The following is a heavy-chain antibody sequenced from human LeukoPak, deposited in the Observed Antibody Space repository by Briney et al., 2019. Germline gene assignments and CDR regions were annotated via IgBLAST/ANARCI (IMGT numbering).Heavy chain of an antibody. V-gene: IGHV3-23*01. CDR1: GFTFSSYA. CDR3: AKDLGYSGIVGATTCFDY. J-gene: IGHJ4*02. CDR2: ISGSGGST. Sequence: PGGSLRLSCAASGFTFSSYAMSWVRQAPGKGLEWVSAISGSGGSTYYADSVKGRFAISRDNSKNTLYLQMNSLRAEDTAVYYCAKDLGYSGIVGATTCFDYWGQGTLVTVSS. D-gene: IGHD1-26*01.